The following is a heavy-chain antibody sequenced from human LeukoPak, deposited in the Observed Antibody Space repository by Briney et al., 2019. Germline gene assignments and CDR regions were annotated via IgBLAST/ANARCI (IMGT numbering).Heavy chain of an antibody. CDR3: ARDRWFGEDYYYYYYMDV. D-gene: IGHD3-10*01. J-gene: IGHJ6*03. CDR2: IYYSGST. CDR1: GGSISSGDYY. Sequence: PSETLSLTCTVSGGSISSGDYYWSWIRQPPGKGLEWTGYIYYSGSTYYNPSLKSRVTISVDTSKNQFSLKLSSVTAADTAVYYCARDRWFGEDYYYYYYMDVWGKGTTVAVSS. V-gene: IGHV4-30-4*08.